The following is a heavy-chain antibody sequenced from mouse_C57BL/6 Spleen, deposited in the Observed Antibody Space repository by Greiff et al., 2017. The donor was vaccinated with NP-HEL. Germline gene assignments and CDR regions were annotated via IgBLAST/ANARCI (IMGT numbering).Heavy chain of an antibody. V-gene: IGHV5-4*01. J-gene: IGHJ1*03. Sequence: EVQVVESGGGLVKPGGSLKLSCAASGFTFSSYAMSWVRQTPEKRLEWVATISDGGSYTYYPDNVKGRFTISRDNAKNNLYLQMSHLKSEDTAMYYCARDRTTEGYFDVWGTGTTVTVSS. CDR2: ISDGGSYT. CDR1: GFTFSSYA. CDR3: ARDRTTEGYFDV. D-gene: IGHD1-1*01.